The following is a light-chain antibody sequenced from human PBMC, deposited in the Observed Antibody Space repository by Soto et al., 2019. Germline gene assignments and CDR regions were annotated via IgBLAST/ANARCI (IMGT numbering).Light chain of an antibody. J-gene: IGLJ1*01. CDR1: SSDVGAYNY. Sequence: QSVLTQPASVSGSPGQSITISCTGASSDVGAYNYVSWYQQHPGKAPKLMIYDVSSRPSGVSDRFSGSKSGNTASLTISGLQAEDEDDYYCSSYTTSLTYVFGTGTKVTVL. V-gene: IGLV2-14*03. CDR3: SSYTTSLTYV. CDR2: DVS.